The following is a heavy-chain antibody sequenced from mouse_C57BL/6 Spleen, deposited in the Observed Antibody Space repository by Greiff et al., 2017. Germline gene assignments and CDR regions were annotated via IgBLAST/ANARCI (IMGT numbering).Heavy chain of an antibody. Sequence: EVKLQESGPELVKPGASVKISCKASGYSFTGYYMHWVKQSHGNILDWIGYIYPYNGVSSYNQKFKGKATLTVDKSSSTAYMELRSLTSEDSAVYYCASAYDYDRPWFAYWGQGTLVTVSA. V-gene: IGHV1-31*01. CDR2: IYPYNGVS. D-gene: IGHD2-4*01. CDR1: GYSFTGYY. J-gene: IGHJ3*01. CDR3: ASAYDYDRPWFAY.